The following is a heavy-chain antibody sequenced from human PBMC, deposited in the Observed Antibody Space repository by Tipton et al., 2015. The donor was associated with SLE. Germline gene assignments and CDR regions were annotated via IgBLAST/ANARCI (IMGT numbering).Heavy chain of an antibody. D-gene: IGHD3-9*01. Sequence: TLSLTCSVSGGSIRTYYWSWIRQPAGKGLEWIGRIYASGSTNYNPSLKSRLTISVDTSKNQFSLNLSSVTAADTAVYYCARDTRDWFLSESWGQGALVTVSS. CDR1: GGSIRTYY. V-gene: IGHV4-4*07. J-gene: IGHJ4*02. CDR3: ARDTRDWFLSES. CDR2: IYASGST.